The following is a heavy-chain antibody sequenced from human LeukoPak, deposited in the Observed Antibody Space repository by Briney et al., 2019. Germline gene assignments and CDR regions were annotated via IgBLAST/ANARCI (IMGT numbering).Heavy chain of an antibody. Sequence: SETLSLNCAVYGGSFSGYYWSWIRQPPGKGLEWIGEINHSGSTNYNPSLKSRVTISVDTSKNQFSLKLSSVTAADTAVYYCARARMYYDFWSGPEWTYYFDYWGQGTLVTVSS. CDR2: INHSGST. CDR3: ARARMYYDFWSGPEWTYYFDY. J-gene: IGHJ4*02. D-gene: IGHD3-3*01. V-gene: IGHV4-34*01. CDR1: GGSFSGYY.